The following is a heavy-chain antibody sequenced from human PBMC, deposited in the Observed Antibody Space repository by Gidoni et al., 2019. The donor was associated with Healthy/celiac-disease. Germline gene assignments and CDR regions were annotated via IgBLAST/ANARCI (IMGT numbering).Heavy chain of an antibody. Sequence: EVQLLESGGGLVQPGGSLRLSCVASGFTFSRYAMSWVRQAPGKGLEWVSAISGSGGSTYYADSVKGRFTISRDNSKNTLYLQMNSLRAEDTAVYYCAKVSMIVVVPAASSFDYWGQGTLVTVSS. CDR2: ISGSGGST. D-gene: IGHD2-2*01. CDR1: GFTFSRYA. V-gene: IGHV3-23*01. J-gene: IGHJ4*02. CDR3: AKVSMIVVVPAASSFDY.